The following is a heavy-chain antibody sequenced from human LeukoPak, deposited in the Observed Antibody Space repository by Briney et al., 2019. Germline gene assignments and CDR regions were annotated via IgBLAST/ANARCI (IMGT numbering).Heavy chain of an antibody. CDR3: AKDTMYYYGSGSYFLDY. J-gene: IGHJ4*02. CDR1: GFTFSSYG. CDR2: ISGSGGST. D-gene: IGHD3-10*01. Sequence: GGSLRLSCAASGFTFSSYGMSWVRQAPGKGLEWVSCISGSGGSTFDADSVKGRFTISRDNSKKMLYLLMNSLRAEDTAVYYCAKDTMYYYGSGSYFLDYWGQGTLVTVSS. V-gene: IGHV3-23*01.